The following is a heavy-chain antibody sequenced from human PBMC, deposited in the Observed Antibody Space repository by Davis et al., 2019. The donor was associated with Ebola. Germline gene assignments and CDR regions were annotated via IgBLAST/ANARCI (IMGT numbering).Heavy chain of an antibody. CDR1: GGSISSDY. CDR2: IYYSGST. CDR3: ASLSDSIDY. Sequence: PSETLSLTCTVSGGSISSDYWSWVRQPPGQGLEWIGYIYYSGSTYYNPSLKSRVTISVDTSKNQFSLKLSSVTAADTAVYYCASLSDSIDYWGQGTLVTVSS. J-gene: IGHJ4*02. V-gene: IGHV4-59*08. D-gene: IGHD3-22*01.